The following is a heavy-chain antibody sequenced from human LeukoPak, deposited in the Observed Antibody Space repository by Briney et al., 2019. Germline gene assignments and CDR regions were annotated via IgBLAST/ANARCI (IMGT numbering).Heavy chain of an antibody. CDR1: GGSISSSSYY. Sequence: SETLSLTCIVPGGSISSSSYYWAWIRQSPGKGLEWIGTFSSGGSAYYNPSLTSRVSISKDTSDNQFSLRLYSVTAADTAVYYCARKQNGTMYDVWGQGTQVTVSS. V-gene: IGHV4-39*07. CDR3: ARKQNGTMYDV. D-gene: IGHD1-7*01. CDR2: FSSGGSA. J-gene: IGHJ4*02.